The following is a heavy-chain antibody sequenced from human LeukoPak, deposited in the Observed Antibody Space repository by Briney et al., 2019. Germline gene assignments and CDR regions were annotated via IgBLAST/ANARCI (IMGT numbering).Heavy chain of an antibody. Sequence: PSETLSLTCAVYGGSFSGYYWSWIRQPPGKGLEWIGEINHSGSTNYNPSLKSRVTISVDTSKNQFSLKLSSVTAADTAVYYCARVSTGIYFDYWGQGTLVTVSS. CDR3: ARVSTGIYFDY. CDR2: INHSGST. CDR1: GGSFSGYY. D-gene: IGHD1-14*01. J-gene: IGHJ4*02. V-gene: IGHV4-34*01.